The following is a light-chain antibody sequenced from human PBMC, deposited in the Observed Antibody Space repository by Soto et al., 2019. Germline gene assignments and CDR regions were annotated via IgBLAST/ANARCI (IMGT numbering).Light chain of an antibody. J-gene: IGKJ1*01. Sequence: DIVMTQSPLSLPVTPGEPASISCRSSQSLLYSNGYNYLDWYLQKPGQPPQLLIYAVSNRFSGVPDRFSGSGSGTDFTLKISRVEAEDVGVYYCMQSIQLPRTFGQGTKVDI. CDR2: AVS. CDR3: MQSIQLPRT. CDR1: QSLLYSNGYNY. V-gene: IGKV2D-29*01.